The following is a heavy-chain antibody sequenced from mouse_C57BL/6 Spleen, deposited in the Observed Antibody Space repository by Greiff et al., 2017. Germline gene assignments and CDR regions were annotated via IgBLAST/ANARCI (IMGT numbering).Heavy chain of an antibody. CDR3: ARGYGSSYEDYYAMDY. Sequence: QVQLKQPGAELVKPGASVKMSCKASGYTFTSYWITWVKQRPGQGLEWIGDIYPGSGSTNYNEKFKSKATLTVDTSSSTAYMQLSSLTSEDSAVYYCARGYGSSYEDYYAMDYWGQGTSVTVSS. CDR2: IYPGSGST. D-gene: IGHD1-1*01. V-gene: IGHV1-55*01. J-gene: IGHJ4*01. CDR1: GYTFTSYW.